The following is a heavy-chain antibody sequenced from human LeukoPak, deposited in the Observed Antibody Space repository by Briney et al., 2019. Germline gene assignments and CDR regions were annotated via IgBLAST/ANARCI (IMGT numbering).Heavy chain of an antibody. J-gene: IGHJ6*03. V-gene: IGHV1-18*01. D-gene: IGHD3-10*01. Sequence: ASVKVSCKASGYTFTSYGISWVRQAPGHGLEWMGWISAYNGNTNYAQKFQGRVTITRNTSISTAYMELSSLRSEDTAVYYCARGAHYGSGSYYYYYYMDVWGKGTTVTVSS. CDR1: GYTFTSYG. CDR2: ISAYNGNT. CDR3: ARGAHYGSGSYYYYYYMDV.